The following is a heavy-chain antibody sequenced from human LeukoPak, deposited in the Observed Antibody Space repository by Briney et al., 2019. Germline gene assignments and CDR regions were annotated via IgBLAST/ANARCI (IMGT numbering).Heavy chain of an antibody. D-gene: IGHD3-3*01. CDR3: ARSIFGATSNPYYFDY. CDR1: GGSISTHY. J-gene: IGHJ4*02. Sequence: SETLSLTCTVSGGSISTHYWSWIRQPAGKGLEYSGFIYSSGSTNYNPSLKSRVTMSLDTSKNQFSLKLSSVTAADTAVYYCARSIFGATSNPYYFDYWGQGTLVTVSS. V-gene: IGHV4-59*08. CDR2: IYSSGST.